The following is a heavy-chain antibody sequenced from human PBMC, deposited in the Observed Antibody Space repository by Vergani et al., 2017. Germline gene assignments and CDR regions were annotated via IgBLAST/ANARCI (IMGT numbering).Heavy chain of an antibody. Sequence: QVQLQESGPGLVKPSQTLSLTCTVSGGSISSGSYYWSWIRQPAGKGLEWIGRIYTSGSTNYNPSLKSRVTMSVDTSKNQFSLKLSSVTAADTAVYYCASYVGNSVGQNWFDPWGQGTLVTVSS. V-gene: IGHV4-61*02. CDR3: ASYVGNSVGQNWFDP. J-gene: IGHJ5*02. CDR2: IYTSGST. CDR1: GGSISSGSYY. D-gene: IGHD4-23*01.